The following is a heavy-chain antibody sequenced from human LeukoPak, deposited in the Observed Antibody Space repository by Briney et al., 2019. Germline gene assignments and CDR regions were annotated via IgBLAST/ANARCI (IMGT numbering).Heavy chain of an antibody. V-gene: IGHV1-2*02. CDR2: ISPHSGFT. D-gene: IGHD7-27*01. CDR3: ARQTGDDALDI. J-gene: IGHJ3*02. Sequence: GPSVKVSCKASGYTLTGHYIHWVRQAPGQGLEWMGWISPHSGFTMYPQRFQGRVTMTTDTSISTAFLEVRRLRSDDTAAYYCARQTGDDALDIWGQGTMITVYS. CDR1: GYTLTGHY.